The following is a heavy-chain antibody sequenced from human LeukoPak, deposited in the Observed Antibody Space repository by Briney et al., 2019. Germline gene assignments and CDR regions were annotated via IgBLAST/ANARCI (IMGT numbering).Heavy chain of an antibody. D-gene: IGHD2-2*01. CDR1: GLTFSSYA. J-gene: IGHJ4*02. V-gene: IGHV3-23*01. Sequence: GWAVRLSRAACGLTFSSYAMSWLGQAPAKGLEGVSTISASAGSTYYADSVKGRFTVSRDNAKNTLYLQMNSLRAEDTAVYYCARKFGGYCSGTSCQVNFDFWGQGTLVTVSS. CDR2: ISASAGST. CDR3: ARKFGGYCSGTSCQVNFDF.